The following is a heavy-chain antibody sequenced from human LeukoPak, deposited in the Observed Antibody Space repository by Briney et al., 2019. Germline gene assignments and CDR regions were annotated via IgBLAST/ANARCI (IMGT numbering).Heavy chain of an antibody. V-gene: IGHV3-48*01. D-gene: IGHD3-22*01. J-gene: IGHJ4*02. Sequence: GGSLRLSCAASGFTFSSYSMNWVRQAPGKGLEWVSYISSSSSTIYYADSVKGRFTISRDHAKNSLYLQMNSLRAEDTAVYYCARDQGSFTYYYDSSSGYWGQGTLVTVSS. CDR2: ISSSSSTI. CDR1: GFTFSSYS. CDR3: ARDQGSFTYYYDSSSGY.